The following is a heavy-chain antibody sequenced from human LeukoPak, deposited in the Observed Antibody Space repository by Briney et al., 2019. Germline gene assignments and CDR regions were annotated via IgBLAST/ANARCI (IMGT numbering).Heavy chain of an antibody. D-gene: IGHD2-2*02. Sequence: GGSLRLSCAASGFTFSSYGMHWVRQAPGKGLEWVAFIRYDGSNKYYADSVKGRFTISRDNSKNTLYLQMNSLRAEDTAVYYCAKDWTYCSSTSCYTVGYNYYYYYYMDVWGKGTTVTVSS. CDR3: AKDWTYCSSTSCYTVGYNYYYYYYMDV. V-gene: IGHV3-30*02. CDR1: GFTFSSYG. CDR2: IRYDGSNK. J-gene: IGHJ6*03.